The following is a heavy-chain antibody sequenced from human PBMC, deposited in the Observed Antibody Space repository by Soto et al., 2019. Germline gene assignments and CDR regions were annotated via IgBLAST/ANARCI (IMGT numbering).Heavy chain of an antibody. V-gene: IGHV4-31*03. CDR2: IYYSGST. D-gene: IGHD3-22*01. CDR3: ARDREYYDSSGYYPMSEWFDP. CDR1: GGSISSGGYY. Sequence: SETLSLTCTVSGGSISSGGYYWSWIRQHPGKGLEWIGYIYYSGSTYYNPSLKSRVTISVDTSKNQFSLKLSSVTAADTAVYYCARDREYYDSSGYYPMSEWFDPWGQGTLVTVSS. J-gene: IGHJ5*02.